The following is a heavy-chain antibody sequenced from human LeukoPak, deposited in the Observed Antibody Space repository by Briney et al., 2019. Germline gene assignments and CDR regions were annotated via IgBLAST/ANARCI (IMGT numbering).Heavy chain of an antibody. CDR1: GGSISSSSYY. J-gene: IGHJ4*01. Sequence: KPSETLSLTCTVSGGSISSSSYYWGWIRQPPGKGLEWIGSIYYSGSTYYNPSLKSRVTISVDTSRNQFSLKLSSVTAADTAVYYCALEYYDSGGYQGLFDYWGHGTLVTVSS. CDR2: IYYSGST. CDR3: ALEYYDSGGYQGLFDY. D-gene: IGHD3-16*01. V-gene: IGHV4-39*07.